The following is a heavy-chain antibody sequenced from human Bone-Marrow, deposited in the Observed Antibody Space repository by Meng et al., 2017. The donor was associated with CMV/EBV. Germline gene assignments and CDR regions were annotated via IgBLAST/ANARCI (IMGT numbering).Heavy chain of an antibody. CDR1: GGSFSGYY. Sequence: SETLSLTCAVYGGSFSGYYWSWIRQPPGKGLEWIGEINHSGSTNYNPSLKSRVTISVDTSKNQFSLKLSSVTAADTAVYYCARAVYYYDSSYDYWGQGNLVNVPS. V-gene: IGHV4-34*01. CDR3: ARAVYYYDSSYDY. J-gene: IGHJ4*02. D-gene: IGHD3-22*01. CDR2: INHSGST.